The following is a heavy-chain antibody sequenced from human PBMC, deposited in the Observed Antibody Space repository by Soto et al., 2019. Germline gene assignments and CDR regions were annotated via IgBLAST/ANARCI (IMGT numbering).Heavy chain of an antibody. V-gene: IGHV1-18*01. CDR2: ISAYNGNT. D-gene: IGHD6-6*01. CDR1: GGTFSSYA. CDR3: ARVYLAARWFDP. J-gene: IGHJ5*02. Sequence: ASVKVSCKASGGTFSSYAISWVRQAPGQGLEWMGWISAYNGNTNYAQKLQGRVTMTTDTSTSTAYMELRSLRSDDTAVYYCARVYLAARWFDPWGQGTLVTVSS.